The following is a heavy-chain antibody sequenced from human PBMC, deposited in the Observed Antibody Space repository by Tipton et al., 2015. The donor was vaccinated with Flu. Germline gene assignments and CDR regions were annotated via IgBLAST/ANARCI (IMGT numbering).Heavy chain of an antibody. J-gene: IGHJ4*02. CDR1: GVSISSGNYY. D-gene: IGHD3-10*01. V-gene: IGHV4-61*02. CDR3: ARDRRKGSGSFYQPAYYFDY. Sequence: TLSLTCTVSGVSISSGNYYWSWIRQPAGKGLEWIGRFYTSGSTNYNPSFKSRVTFSLDTSKNQFTLRLSSVTAADTAVYYCARDRRKGSGSFYQPAYYFDYWGQGILVTVSS. CDR2: FYTSGST.